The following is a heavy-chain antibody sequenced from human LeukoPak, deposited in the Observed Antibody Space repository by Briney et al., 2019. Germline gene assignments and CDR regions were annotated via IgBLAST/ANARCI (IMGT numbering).Heavy chain of an antibody. CDR1: GYSISSGYY. D-gene: IGHD3-10*01. CDR3: ARHASGYYGSGSSPPFDY. Sequence: SETLSLTCAVSGYSISSGYYWGWIRQPPGKGLERIGSIYHSGSTYYNPSLKSRVTISVDTSKNQFSLKLSSVGAADTAVYYCARHASGYYGSGSSPPFDYWGQGTLVTVSS. CDR2: IYHSGST. V-gene: IGHV4-38-2*01. J-gene: IGHJ4*02.